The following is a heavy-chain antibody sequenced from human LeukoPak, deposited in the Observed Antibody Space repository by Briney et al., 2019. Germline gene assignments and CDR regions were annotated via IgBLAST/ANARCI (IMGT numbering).Heavy chain of an antibody. D-gene: IGHD2-2*02. CDR3: ARWAGNIVVVPAAIQWFDP. CDR1: GYTFTNYG. Sequence: ASVKVSCKASGYTFTNYGISWVRQAPGQGLEWMGWISAYNGNTNYAQKLQGRVTMTTDTSTSTAYMELRSLRSDDTAVYYCARWAGNIVVVPAAIQWFDPWGQGTLVTVSS. CDR2: ISAYNGNT. V-gene: IGHV1-18*01. J-gene: IGHJ5*02.